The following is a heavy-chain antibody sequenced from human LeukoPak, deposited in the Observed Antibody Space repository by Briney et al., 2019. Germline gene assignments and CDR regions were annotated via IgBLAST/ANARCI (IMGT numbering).Heavy chain of an antibody. Sequence: SETLSLTCAVSGYSISSGYYWGWIRQPPGKGLEWIGSIYHSGRTYHNPSLKSRVTISVDTSKNQFSLKLSSVTAADTAVYYCARVDSSGWYELDYWGQGTLVTVSS. J-gene: IGHJ4*02. CDR3: ARVDSSGWYELDY. D-gene: IGHD6-19*01. V-gene: IGHV4-38-2*01. CDR1: GYSISSGYY. CDR2: IYHSGRT.